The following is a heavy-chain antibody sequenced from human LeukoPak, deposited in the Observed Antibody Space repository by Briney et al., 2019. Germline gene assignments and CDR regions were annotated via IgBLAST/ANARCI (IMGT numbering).Heavy chain of an antibody. V-gene: IGHV3-23*03. CDR2: IYGGGGVI. CDR3: AKDRIPDSGYDIDY. J-gene: IGHJ4*02. CDR1: GFTFSVYG. Sequence: GGSLRLSCAASGFTFSVYGMYWVRQAPRKGLEWVAGIYGGGGVIKYADSVKGRFTISRDNSENILYLQMDSLRVEDTAMYYCAKDRIPDSGYDIDYWGQGTLVTVSS. D-gene: IGHD5-12*01.